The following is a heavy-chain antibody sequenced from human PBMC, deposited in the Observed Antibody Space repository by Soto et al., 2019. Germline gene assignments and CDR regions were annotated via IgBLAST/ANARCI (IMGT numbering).Heavy chain of an antibody. CDR1: GFTFSSYW. Sequence: GGSLRLSCAASGFTFSSYWMHWVRQAPGKGLVWVSRINSDGSSTSYADSVRGRFTFSRDNAKNTLYLQMDSLRAEDTAVYYCVRVWGTYQFDYWGQGXLVTVYS. V-gene: IGHV3-74*01. D-gene: IGHD3-16*01. J-gene: IGHJ4*02. CDR2: INSDGSST. CDR3: VRVWGTYQFDY.